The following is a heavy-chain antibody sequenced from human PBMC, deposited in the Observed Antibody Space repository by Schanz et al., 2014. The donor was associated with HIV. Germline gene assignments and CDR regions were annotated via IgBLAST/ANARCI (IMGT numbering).Heavy chain of an antibody. J-gene: IGHJ6*02. CDR1: GFTFEDYV. CDR3: AKAYSTSRPYSMDI. CDR2: VSWDGYKV. D-gene: IGHD6-6*01. V-gene: IGHV3-9*01. Sequence: EVQLVESGGGLVQPGRSLKLSCAASGFTFEDYVMHWVRQSPGRGLEWVAGVSWDGYKVAYADSVKGRFTISRDNAKNSLYLQMSSLRPEDTALYYCAKAYSTSRPYSMDIWGQGTTVTVSS.